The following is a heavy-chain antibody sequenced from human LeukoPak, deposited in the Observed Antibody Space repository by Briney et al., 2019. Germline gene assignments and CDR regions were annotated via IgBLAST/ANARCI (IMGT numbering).Heavy chain of an antibody. J-gene: IGHJ4*02. CDR1: GGSISSYY. V-gene: IGHV4-59*01. D-gene: IGHD6-19*01. Sequence: SETLSLTCTVSGGSISSYYWSWIRQPPGKGLEWIGYIYYSGSTNYNPSLKSRVTISVDTSKKQFSLKLSSVTAADTAVYYCAXVKAVAGTVDYWGQGTLVTVSS. CDR2: IYYSGST. CDR3: AXVKAVAGTVDY.